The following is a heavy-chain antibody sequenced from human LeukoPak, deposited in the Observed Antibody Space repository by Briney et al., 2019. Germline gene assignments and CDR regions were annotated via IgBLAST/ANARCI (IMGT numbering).Heavy chain of an antibody. V-gene: IGHV3-7*01. J-gene: IGHJ4*02. Sequence: GGSLRLSCAASGFTFSSYWMTWVRQAPGKGLEWVASIKQDGSVKYYVDSVKGRFTISRDNAQNSLYLQMSSLRAEDAAVYYCATTFDSGSYYSGVGYYFVHWGQGTLVTVSS. CDR1: GFTFSSYW. CDR3: ATTFDSGSYYSGVGYYFVH. D-gene: IGHD3-10*01. CDR2: IKQDGSVK.